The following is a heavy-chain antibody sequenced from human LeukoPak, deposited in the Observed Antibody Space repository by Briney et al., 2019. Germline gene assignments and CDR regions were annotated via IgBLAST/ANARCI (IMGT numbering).Heavy chain of an antibody. Sequence: TAETLSFTCAVYGGSFRGYYWSWIRQPPGKGLEWIGEINHSGSTNYNPSLKSRVTISLDTSMKKFSLKLNSVTTADTAVYYCASTERCSTTCPLDYWGQGTLVTVSS. CDR2: INHSGST. CDR3: ASTERCSTTCPLDY. V-gene: IGHV4-34*01. J-gene: IGHJ4*02. CDR1: GGSFRGYY. D-gene: IGHD2-2*01.